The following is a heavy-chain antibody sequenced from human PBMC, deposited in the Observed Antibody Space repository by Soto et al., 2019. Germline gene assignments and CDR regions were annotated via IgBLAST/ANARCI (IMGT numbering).Heavy chain of an antibody. CDR2: ISGSGGST. V-gene: IGHV3-23*01. CDR3: AKAVTTSSIVDPTQDGMDV. J-gene: IGHJ6*02. Sequence: PGGSLRLSCAASGFTFSSYAMSWVRQAPGKGLEWVSAISGSGGSTYYADSVKGRFTISRDNSKNTLYLQMNSLRAEDTAVYYCAKAVTTSSIVDPTQDGMDVWGQGTTVTVSS. D-gene: IGHD2-21*01. CDR1: GFTFSSYA.